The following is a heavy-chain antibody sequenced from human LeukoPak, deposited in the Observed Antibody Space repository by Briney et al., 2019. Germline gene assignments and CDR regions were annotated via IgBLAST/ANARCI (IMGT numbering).Heavy chain of an antibody. D-gene: IGHD2-2*01. CDR2: IRYDGSNK. V-gene: IGHV3-30*02. CDR3: AKDMHCSSTSCHKGFDY. Sequence: PGGSLRLSCAASGFTFSSYGMHWVRQAPGKGLEGVACIRYDGSNKYYADSVKGRFTISRDNSKNTLYLQMNSLRAEDTAVYYCAKDMHCSSTSCHKGFDYWGQGTLVTVSS. J-gene: IGHJ4*02. CDR1: GFTFSSYG.